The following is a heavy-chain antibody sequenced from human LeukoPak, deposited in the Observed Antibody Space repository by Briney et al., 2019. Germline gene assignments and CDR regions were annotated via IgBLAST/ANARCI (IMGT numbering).Heavy chain of an antibody. Sequence: GGSLRLSCAASGFTFSSYWMSWVRQAPGKGLEWVADIKQDGSEKYYVDSVKGRFTISRDNAKNSLYLQMNSLRAEDTAVYYCARDQRGGYCSSTSCYVFDPWGQGTLVTVSS. CDR1: GFTFSSYW. CDR2: IKQDGSEK. V-gene: IGHV3-7*03. J-gene: IGHJ5*02. CDR3: ARDQRGGYCSSTSCYVFDP. D-gene: IGHD2-2*01.